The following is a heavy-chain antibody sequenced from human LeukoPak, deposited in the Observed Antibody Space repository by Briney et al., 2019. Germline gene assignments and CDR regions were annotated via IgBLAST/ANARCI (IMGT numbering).Heavy chain of an antibody. CDR1: GFTFSSYG. D-gene: IGHD6-13*01. CDR2: IRYDGSNK. CDR3: AKGYSSWPLFDY. J-gene: IGHJ4*02. V-gene: IGHV3-30*02. Sequence: PGGSLRLSCAASGFTFSSYGMHWVRQAPGKGLEWVAFIRYDGSNKYYADSVKGRFTISRDNSKNTLYLQMNSLRAEDTAVYYCAKGYSSWPLFDYWGQGTLVTVSS.